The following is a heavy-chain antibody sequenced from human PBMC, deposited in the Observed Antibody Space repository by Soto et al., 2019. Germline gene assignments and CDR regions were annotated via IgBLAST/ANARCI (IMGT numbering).Heavy chain of an antibody. CDR3: ARDRDDYGSGNYYNRIDF. V-gene: IGHV1-69*01. Sequence: QVQLVQSGAEVQKPGSSVKVSCKAFGGIFSTYAISWLRQAPGQGLEWMGGIIPIFGTPNYAQRFQGRVTITADESTSTAYMELSRLRSEDTAVYYCARDRDDYGSGNYYNRIDFWGQGTLVTVSS. J-gene: IGHJ4*02. CDR1: GGIFSTYA. CDR2: IIPIFGTP. D-gene: IGHD3-10*01.